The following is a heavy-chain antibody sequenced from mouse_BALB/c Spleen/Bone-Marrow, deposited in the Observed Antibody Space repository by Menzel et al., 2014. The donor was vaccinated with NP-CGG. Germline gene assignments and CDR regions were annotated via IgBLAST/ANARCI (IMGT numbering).Heavy chain of an antibody. D-gene: IGHD2-1*01. CDR2: INPYNGGT. CDR3: AYGNFDY. Sequence: DVQLQESGLELVKPGASMKISCKTSGYSFTGHTMNWVKQSHGKNLEWIGLINPYNGGTSYNQKFKGKATLTVDKSSSTAYMELLSLTSEDSAVYFCAYGNFDYWGQGTTLTVSS. CDR1: GYSFTGHT. J-gene: IGHJ2*01. V-gene: IGHV1-26*01.